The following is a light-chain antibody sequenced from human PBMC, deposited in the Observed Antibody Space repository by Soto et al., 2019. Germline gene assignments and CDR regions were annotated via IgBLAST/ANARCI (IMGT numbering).Light chain of an antibody. CDR3: PQYSSSPWT. Sequence: VLTKQPDPLCSSQGERPTLSCRACRVIASNYLAWYQQKPGQAPRLLIFGASIRDNGIPDRFSGCGSGTEFTHTISSPHTDDFAVYCCPQYSSSPWTFGQVTKVDI. CDR2: GAS. CDR1: RVIASNY. V-gene: IGKV3-20*01. J-gene: IGKJ1*01.